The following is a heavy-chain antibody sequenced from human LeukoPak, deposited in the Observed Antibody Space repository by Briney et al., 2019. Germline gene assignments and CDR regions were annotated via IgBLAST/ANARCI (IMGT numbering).Heavy chain of an antibody. D-gene: IGHD2-21*02. J-gene: IGHJ4*02. CDR1: GFTFTGYY. CDR2: INPSGGST. V-gene: IGHV1-46*01. Sequence: ASVKVSCKASGFTFTGYYMHWVRQAPGQGLGWMGIINPSGGSTSYAQKFQGRVTMTRDTSTSTVYMELSSLRSEDTAVYYCARVAPGMTARATFDYWGQGTLVTVSS. CDR3: ARVAPGMTARATFDY.